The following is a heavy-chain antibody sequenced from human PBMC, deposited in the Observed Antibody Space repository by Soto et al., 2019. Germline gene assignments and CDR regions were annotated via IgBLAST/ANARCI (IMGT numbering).Heavy chain of an antibody. J-gene: IGHJ5*02. D-gene: IGHD2-2*01. CDR3: EKYRRTDEEGFRLDP. CDR1: GDSIKHYY. CDR2: IYYTGST. Sequence: SETLSLTCTVSGDSIKHYYWSWIRQPPGARLEWIGYIYYTGSTTYNPSLGSRVTMSVDTSKNQFSLKLSSVNAADTAVYYSEKYRRTDEEGFRLDPLGRGTLVTASS. V-gene: IGHV4-59*01.